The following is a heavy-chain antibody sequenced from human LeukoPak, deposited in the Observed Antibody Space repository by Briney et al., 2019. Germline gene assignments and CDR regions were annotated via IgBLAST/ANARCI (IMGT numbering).Heavy chain of an antibody. J-gene: IGHJ4*02. CDR2: INPNSGGT. Sequence: GASVKVSCKAPGYTFTGYYMHWVRQAPGQGLEWMGRINPNSGGTNYAQKFQGRVTMTRDTSISTAYMELSRLRSDDTAVYYCARDGDSYSSSYSPPFDYWGQGTLVTVSS. D-gene: IGHD6-13*01. CDR1: GYTFTGYY. CDR3: ARDGDSYSSSYSPPFDY. V-gene: IGHV1-2*06.